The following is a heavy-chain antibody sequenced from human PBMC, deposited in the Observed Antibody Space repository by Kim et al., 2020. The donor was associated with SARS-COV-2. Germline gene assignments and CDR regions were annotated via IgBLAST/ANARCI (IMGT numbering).Heavy chain of an antibody. Sequence: SETLSHTCTVSGGSISSSSYYWGWIRQPPGKGLEWIGSIYYSGSTYYNPSLKSRVTISVDTSKNQFSLKLSSVTAADTAVYYCARRGYSYGFGGRGGWYFDYWGQGTLVTVSS. CDR3: ARRGYSYGFGGRGGWYFDY. CDR2: IYYSGST. J-gene: IGHJ4*02. D-gene: IGHD5-18*01. V-gene: IGHV4-39*01. CDR1: GGSISSSSYY.